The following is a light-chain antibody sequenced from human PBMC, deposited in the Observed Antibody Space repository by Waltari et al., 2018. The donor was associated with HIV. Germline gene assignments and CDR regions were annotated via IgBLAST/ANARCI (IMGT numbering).Light chain of an antibody. CDR3: QQYYSFPLT. Sequence: AIQMTQSPPSLSASTGDSVTITCRASQGVSNFLAWYQQKPGEAPKLLISAASTLQREVPSRFSGSGSDTDFSLTISCLQSEDFATYYCQQYYSFPLTFGGGTRVEVK. CDR2: AAS. CDR1: QGVSNF. J-gene: IGKJ4*01. V-gene: IGKV1-8*01.